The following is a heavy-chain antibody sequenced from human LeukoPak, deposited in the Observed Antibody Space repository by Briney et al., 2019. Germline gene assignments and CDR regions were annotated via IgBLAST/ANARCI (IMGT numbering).Heavy chain of an antibody. D-gene: IGHD3-10*01. Sequence: ASVKVSCKASGYTFTGHYIHWVRQAPGQGLEWMGWISAYNGNTNYAQKLQGRVTMTTDTSTSTAYMELRSLRSDDTAVYYCARVDYYGSGSYYFFPPQVLNWFDPWGQGTLVTVSS. CDR2: ISAYNGNT. V-gene: IGHV1-18*04. CDR1: GYTFTGHY. CDR3: ARVDYYGSGSYYFFPPQVLNWFDP. J-gene: IGHJ5*02.